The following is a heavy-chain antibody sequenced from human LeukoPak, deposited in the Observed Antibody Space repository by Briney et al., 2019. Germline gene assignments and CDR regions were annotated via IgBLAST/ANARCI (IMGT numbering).Heavy chain of an antibody. Sequence: SETLSLTCAVYGGSFSGYYWSWIRQPPGKALEWIGEINHSESTNYNPSLKSRVTISVDTSKNQFSLKLSSVTAADTAVYYCAREAYSSSWGYGMDVWGKGTTVTVSS. D-gene: IGHD6-13*01. V-gene: IGHV4-34*01. CDR3: AREAYSSSWGYGMDV. CDR1: GGSFSGYY. J-gene: IGHJ6*04. CDR2: INHSEST.